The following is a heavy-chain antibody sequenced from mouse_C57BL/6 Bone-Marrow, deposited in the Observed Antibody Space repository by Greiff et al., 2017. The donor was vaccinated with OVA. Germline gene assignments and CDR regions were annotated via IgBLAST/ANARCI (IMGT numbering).Heavy chain of an antibody. Sequence: EVQLQQSGPELVKPGASVKISCKASGYTFTDYYMNWVKQSHGKSLEWIGDINPNNGGTSYNQKFKGKATLTVDKSSSTAYMELRSLTSEDSAVYYCARRGYYGSRYWYFDVWGTGTTVTVSS. J-gene: IGHJ1*03. D-gene: IGHD1-1*01. V-gene: IGHV1-26*01. CDR2: INPNNGGT. CDR1: GYTFTDYY. CDR3: ARRGYYGSRYWYFDV.